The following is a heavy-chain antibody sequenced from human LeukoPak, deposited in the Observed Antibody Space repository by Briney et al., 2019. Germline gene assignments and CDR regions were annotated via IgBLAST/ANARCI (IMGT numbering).Heavy chain of an antibody. CDR2: INHSGST. J-gene: IGHJ4*02. V-gene: IGHV4-34*01. CDR1: GGSFSGYY. D-gene: IGHD3-22*01. CDR3: ARSPSYYYDSSGYYYLLRTTYFDY. Sequence: PSETLSLTCAVYGGSFSGYYWSWIRQPPGKGLEWIGEINHSGSTNYNPSLKSRVTISVDTSKNQFSLKLSSVTAADTAVYYCARSPSYYYDSSGYYYLLRTTYFDYWGQGTLVTVSS.